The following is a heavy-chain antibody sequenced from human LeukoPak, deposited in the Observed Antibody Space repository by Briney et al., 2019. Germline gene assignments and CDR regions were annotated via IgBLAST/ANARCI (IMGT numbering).Heavy chain of an antibody. J-gene: IGHJ3*02. CDR1: GGSISSSDFY. CDR2: INHSGST. Sequence: SETLSLTCTVSGGSISSSDFYWGWIRQPPGKGLEWIGEINHSGSTNYNPSLKSRVTISVDTSKNQFSLKLSSVTAADTAVYYCARGVSDYTAFDIWGQGTMVTVSS. V-gene: IGHV4-39*07. CDR3: ARGVSDYTAFDI. D-gene: IGHD4-11*01.